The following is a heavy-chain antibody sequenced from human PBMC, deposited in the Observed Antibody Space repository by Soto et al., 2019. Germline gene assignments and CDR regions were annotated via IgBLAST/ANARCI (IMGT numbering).Heavy chain of an antibody. D-gene: IGHD2-15*01. J-gene: IGHJ6*02. CDR3: ARMASFYCSGGSCYPTYGMDV. Sequence: GGSLRLSCAASGFTFSSYWMHWVRQAPGKGLVWVSHMNSDGSSTSYADSVKGRFTISRDNAKNTLYLQMNSLRAEDTAVYYCARMASFYCSGGSCYPTYGMDVWGQGTTVTVSS. CDR2: MNSDGSST. CDR1: GFTFSSYW. V-gene: IGHV3-74*01.